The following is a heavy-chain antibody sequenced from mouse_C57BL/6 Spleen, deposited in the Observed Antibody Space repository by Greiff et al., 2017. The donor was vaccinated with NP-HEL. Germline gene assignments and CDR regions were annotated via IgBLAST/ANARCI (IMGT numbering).Heavy chain of an antibody. CDR2: ISSGSSTI. CDR1: GFTFSDYG. V-gene: IGHV5-17*01. J-gene: IGHJ4*01. CDR3: ARSDYYAMDY. Sequence: VMLVESGGGLVKPGGSLKLSCAASGFTFSDYGMHWVRQAPEKGLEWVAYISSGSSTIYYADTVKGRFTISRDNAKNTLFLQMTSLRSEDTAMYYCARSDYYAMDYWGQGTSVTVSS.